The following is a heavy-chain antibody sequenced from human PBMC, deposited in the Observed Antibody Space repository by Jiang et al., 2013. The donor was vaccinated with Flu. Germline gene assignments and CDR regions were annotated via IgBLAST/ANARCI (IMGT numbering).Heavy chain of an antibody. V-gene: IGHV4-39*07. Sequence: GPGLVKPSETLSLTCTVSGGSISSSSFCWGWIRQPPGKGLEWIGSIYCGGSSYYNPSLKSRVTISVDTSKNQFSLKLSSVTAADTAVYYCATPRLWTPHTAMATWGQGPWSTVS. CDR1: GGSISSSSFC. J-gene: IGHJ1*01. D-gene: IGHD5-18*01. CDR3: ATPRLWTPHTAMAT. CDR2: IYCGGSS.